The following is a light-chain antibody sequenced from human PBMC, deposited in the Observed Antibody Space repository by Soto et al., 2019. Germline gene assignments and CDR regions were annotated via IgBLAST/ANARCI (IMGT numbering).Light chain of an antibody. CDR1: QRVYSN. Sequence: EIVVTQSPATLSVSPGERATLSCRASQRVYSNLAWYQQMPGQAPRLLIYGTSNRATGIPDRFSGSGSGTDFTLTISRLEPEDFAVYYCQQYSSSPLTFGGGTKVDIK. J-gene: IGKJ4*01. CDR3: QQYSSSPLT. V-gene: IGKV3-20*01. CDR2: GTS.